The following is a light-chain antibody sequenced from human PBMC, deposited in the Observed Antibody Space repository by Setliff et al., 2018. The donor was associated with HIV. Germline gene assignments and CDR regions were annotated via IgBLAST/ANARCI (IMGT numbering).Light chain of an antibody. CDR3: AAWDDSLNGFYV. V-gene: IGLV1-44*01. CDR1: SSNIGSNT. J-gene: IGLJ1*01. CDR2: SNA. Sequence: QSALTQPPSASGTPGQRVTISCSGSSSNIGSNTVHWFQQLTGTAPILLIYSNAQRPSGVPDRFSGSKSGTSASLAISGLKSEDEADYYCAAWDDSLNGFYVFGTGTKVTVL.